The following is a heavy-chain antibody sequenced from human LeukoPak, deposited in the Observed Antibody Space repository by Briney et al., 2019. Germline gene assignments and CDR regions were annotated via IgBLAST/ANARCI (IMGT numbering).Heavy chain of an antibody. CDR3: ATAGNYRFDN. Sequence: GGSLRLSCAASGFTFSSYAMSWVRQAPGKGLEWVSAISGSGGSTYYADSVKGRFTISRDNSKNTLYLQMNSLRAEDTALYFCATAGNYRFDNWGQGTLVTVSS. V-gene: IGHV3-23*01. CDR1: GFTFSSYA. D-gene: IGHD1-7*01. J-gene: IGHJ4*02. CDR2: ISGSGGST.